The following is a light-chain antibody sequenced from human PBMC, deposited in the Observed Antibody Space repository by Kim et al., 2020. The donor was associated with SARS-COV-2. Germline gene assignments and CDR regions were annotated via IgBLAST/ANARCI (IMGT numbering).Light chain of an antibody. V-gene: IGLV3-21*04. J-gene: IGLJ1*01. CDR1: NIGSKS. Sequence: SYELTQPPSVSVAPGKTARITCGGNNIGSKSVHRYQQKPGQAPVLVIYYDSDRPSGIPERFSGSNSGNTATLTISRVEAGDEADYYCQVWDSSSDPYVFGTGTKVTVL. CDR3: QVWDSSSDPYV. CDR2: YDS.